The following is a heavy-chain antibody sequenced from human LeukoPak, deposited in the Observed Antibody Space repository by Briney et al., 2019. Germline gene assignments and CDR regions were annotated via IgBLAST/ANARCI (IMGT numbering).Heavy chain of an antibody. CDR3: ARDLTSTSNWEFDY. J-gene: IGHJ4*02. Sequence: ASVKVSCKASGYTFTGYYMHWVRQAPGQGLEWMGRINPNSGGTNYAQKFQGRVTMTRDTSISTAYMELSRLISDDTAVYYCARDLTSTSNWEFDYWGQGTLVIVSS. CDR2: INPNSGGT. D-gene: IGHD1-26*01. CDR1: GYTFTGYY. V-gene: IGHV1-2*06.